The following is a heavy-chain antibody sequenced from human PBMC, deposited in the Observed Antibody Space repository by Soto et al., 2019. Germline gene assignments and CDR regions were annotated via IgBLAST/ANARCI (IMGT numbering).Heavy chain of an antibody. J-gene: IGHJ3*01. Sequence: PGGFLRLSCAGSGFIVSSYYMSWVRQAPGKGLEWISVIYSGGSTYYADSVKGRFTISRDNSENTLYLQLNSLRAEDTAVYYCAKSGGNGWFADAFDVWGQGTMVTVSS. CDR3: AKSGGNGWFADAFDV. CDR1: GFIVSSYY. CDR2: IYSGGST. D-gene: IGHD6-19*01. V-gene: IGHV3-53*01.